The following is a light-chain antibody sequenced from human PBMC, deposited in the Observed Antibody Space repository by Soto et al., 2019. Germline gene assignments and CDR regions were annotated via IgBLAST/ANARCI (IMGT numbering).Light chain of an antibody. Sequence: DIQLTQSPSFLSASVGDRVTITCRASQGISSYLAWYQQKPGKAPKLLIYAASTLQSGVPSGFSGSGSGTEFTLTISSLQPEDFATYYCQPLNSYRTFGQGTKVEIK. V-gene: IGKV1-9*01. CDR1: QGISSY. J-gene: IGKJ1*01. CDR2: AAS. CDR3: QPLNSYRT.